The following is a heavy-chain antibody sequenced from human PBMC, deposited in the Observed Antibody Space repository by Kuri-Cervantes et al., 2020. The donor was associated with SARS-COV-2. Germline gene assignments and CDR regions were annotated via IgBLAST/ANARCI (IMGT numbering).Heavy chain of an antibody. V-gene: IGHV3-21*01. Sequence: GESLKISCAASGFTFSSYSMNWVRQAPGKGLEWVSSISSSSSYIYYADSVKGRFTISRDNSKNTLYLQMNSLRAEDTAVYYCARGDPSDNWFDPWGQGTLVTVSS. J-gene: IGHJ5*02. CDR1: GFTFSSYS. CDR2: ISSSSSYI. CDR3: ARGDPSDNWFDP.